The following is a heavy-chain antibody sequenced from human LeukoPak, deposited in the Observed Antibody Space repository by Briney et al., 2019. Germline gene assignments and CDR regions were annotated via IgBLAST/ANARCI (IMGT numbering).Heavy chain of an antibody. J-gene: IGHJ6*02. CDR3: ARLVPAAIIRGYYYGMDV. CDR1: GYTFTGYY. V-gene: IGHV1-2*06. D-gene: IGHD2-2*02. Sequence: ASVNVSCKASGYTFTGYYVHWVRQAPGQGLEWMGRINPNSGGTNYAQKFQGRVTMTRDTSISTAYMELSRLRSDDTAVYYCARLVPAAIIRGYYYGMDVWGQGTTVTVSS. CDR2: INPNSGGT.